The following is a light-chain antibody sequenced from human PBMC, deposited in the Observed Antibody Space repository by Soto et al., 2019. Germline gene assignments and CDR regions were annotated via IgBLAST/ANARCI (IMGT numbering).Light chain of an antibody. Sequence: DIQMTESPSSLSASVGDRVTITCQASQDTSNYLNWYQQKPGKAPKLLIYDASHLERGVPSRFSGSGSGTDFTFTISSLQPEDIATYYCQQYDNHPPTFGQGTRLEIK. V-gene: IGKV1-33*01. CDR2: DAS. CDR1: QDTSNY. CDR3: QQYDNHPPT. J-gene: IGKJ5*01.